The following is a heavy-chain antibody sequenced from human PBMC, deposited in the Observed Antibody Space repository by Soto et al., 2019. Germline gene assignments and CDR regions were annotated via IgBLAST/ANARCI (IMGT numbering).Heavy chain of an antibody. CDR2: IIPIFGAP. J-gene: IGHJ4*02. D-gene: IGHD5-18*01. CDR1: GGTFSNTA. CDR3: ATPAEPLDTAMLKGLAH. V-gene: IGHV1-69*01. Sequence: QVQVVQSGAEVRKPGSSVRVSCQASGGTFSNTAFIWVRQAPGQGLEWMGGIIPIFGAPNYAQKFQGRLIITADDSANEAYMELNTLTSEDTAIYFCATPAEPLDTAMLKGLAHWGQGTLVTVSS.